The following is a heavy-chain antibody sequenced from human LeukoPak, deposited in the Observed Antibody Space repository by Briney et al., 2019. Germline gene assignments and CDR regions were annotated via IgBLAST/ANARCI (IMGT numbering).Heavy chain of an antibody. CDR2: INPSGGST. V-gene: IGHV1-46*01. J-gene: IGHJ4*02. CDR3: ARQMTTVVYYFDY. CDR1: GYTFTKYA. Sequence: ASVTVSCKASGYTFTKYAMNWVRQAPGQGLEWMGIINPSGGSTSYAQKFQGRVTMTRDTSTSTVYMELSSLRSEDTAVYYCARQMTTVVYYFDYWGQGTLVTVSS. D-gene: IGHD4-23*01.